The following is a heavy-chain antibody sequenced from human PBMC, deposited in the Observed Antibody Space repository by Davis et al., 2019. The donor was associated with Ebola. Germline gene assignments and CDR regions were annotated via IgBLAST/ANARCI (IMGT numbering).Heavy chain of an antibody. Sequence: PGGSLRLSCAASGFTFSSYGMHWVRQAPGKGLEWVSVIYSGGSTYYADSVTGRFTISRDNSKNTLYLQMNSLRPEDTAVYYCARESPPPTYSSSWYESDYYGMDVWGQGTTVTVSS. CDR2: IYSGGST. V-gene: IGHV3-53*01. CDR1: GFTFSSYG. D-gene: IGHD6-13*01. CDR3: ARESPPPTYSSSWYESDYYGMDV. J-gene: IGHJ6*02.